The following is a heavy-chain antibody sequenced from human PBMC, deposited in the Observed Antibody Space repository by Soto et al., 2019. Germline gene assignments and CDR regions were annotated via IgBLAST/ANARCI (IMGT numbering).Heavy chain of an antibody. D-gene: IGHD3-10*01. J-gene: IGHJ4*02. Sequence: LRPSCAASGFTCNMYCMHWVRQAPSEGLEWVSRMSGYDRRTGYAASVQGRFIISGDNANTTPYLQMNALRVEDTARYYCTRGPRPSSVGTGAFWGQGTLVTVSS. V-gene: IGHV3-74*01. CDR1: GFTCNMYC. CDR2: MSGYDRRT. CDR3: TRGPRPSSVGTGAF.